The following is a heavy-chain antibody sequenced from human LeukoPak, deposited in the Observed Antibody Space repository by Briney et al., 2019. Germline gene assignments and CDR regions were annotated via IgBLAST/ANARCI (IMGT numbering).Heavy chain of an antibody. D-gene: IGHD6-13*01. J-gene: IGHJ4*02. CDR3: ASAAGPFDN. Sequence: GGSLRLSCAASGFXFSTYGMHWVRQAPGKGLEWVAVIWYDGSNKYYADSVKGRFTISRDNSKNTLYLQMNSLRAEDTAVYYCASAAGPFDNWGQGTLVTVSS. CDR2: IWYDGSNK. V-gene: IGHV3-33*01. CDR1: GFXFSTYG.